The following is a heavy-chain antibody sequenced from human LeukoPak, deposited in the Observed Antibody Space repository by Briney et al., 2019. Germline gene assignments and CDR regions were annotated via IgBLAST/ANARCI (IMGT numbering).Heavy chain of an antibody. V-gene: IGHV4-38-2*01. Sequence: GSLRLSCAASGFTFSDYSMNWVRQAPGKGLEWIAIMHHTGSTHYNPSLQSRVTISIDTSKNHFSLKLRSVSAADTAIYYCATSEGGGFFDYWGQGTPVTVSS. CDR2: MHHTGST. D-gene: IGHD4-23*01. J-gene: IGHJ4*02. CDR3: ATSEGGGFFDY. CDR1: GFTFSDYS.